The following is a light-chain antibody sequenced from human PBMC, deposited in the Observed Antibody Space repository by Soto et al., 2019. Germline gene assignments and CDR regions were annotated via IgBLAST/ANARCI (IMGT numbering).Light chain of an antibody. CDR1: QGISSY. J-gene: IGKJ4*01. CDR2: AAS. CDR3: QQLNSYPLT. V-gene: IGKV1-9*01. Sequence: DTQLTQSPSFLSASVGDRVTITCRASQGISSYLAWYQQQPGKAPRLLFYAASTLQSGVPSRFSGSGSGTEFTLTISTLQPEDFATYYCQQLNSYPLTYGGGTKDEIK.